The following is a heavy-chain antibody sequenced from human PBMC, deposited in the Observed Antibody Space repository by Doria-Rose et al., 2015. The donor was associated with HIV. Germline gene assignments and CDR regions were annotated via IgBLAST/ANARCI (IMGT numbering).Heavy chain of an antibody. CDR2: IFSDDER. CDR1: GVSLSSPGMG. Sequence: QITLKESGPVLVKPTETLTLTCTVSGVSLSSPGMGVSWIRQPPGKALEWLAHIFSDDERSYKTALKSRLTISSGTSKSQVVLTMTDTDPVDTATYYCARIKSSRWYHKYYFDFWGQGTLVIVSA. V-gene: IGHV2-26*01. D-gene: IGHD6-13*01. J-gene: IGHJ4*02. CDR3: ARIKSSRWYHKYYFDF.